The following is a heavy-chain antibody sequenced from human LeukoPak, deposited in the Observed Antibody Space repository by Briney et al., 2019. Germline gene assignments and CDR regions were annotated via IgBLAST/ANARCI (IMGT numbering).Heavy chain of an antibody. V-gene: IGHV1-46*01. Sequence: GASVKVSCKASGYTFTSYYMHWVRQAPGQGLEWMGIINPSGGSTSYAQKFQGRVTMTRDTSTSTVYMELGSLRSEDTAVYYCARDPPGGGMITFGGVLDYWGQGTLVTVSS. D-gene: IGHD3-16*01. CDR1: GYTFTSYY. CDR2: INPSGGST. CDR3: ARDPPGGGMITFGGVLDY. J-gene: IGHJ4*02.